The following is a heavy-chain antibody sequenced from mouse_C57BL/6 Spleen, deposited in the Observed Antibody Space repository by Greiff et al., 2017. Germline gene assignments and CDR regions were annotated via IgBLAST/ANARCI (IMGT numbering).Heavy chain of an antibody. Sequence: EVQLQQSGPGLVKPSQSLSLTCSVTGYSITSGYYWNWLRQFPGNKLEWMGYISYDGSNNYNPSLKNRISITRDTSKNQFFLKLNSVTTEDTATYYCAREGSSGYYFDYWGQGTTLTVSS. J-gene: IGHJ2*01. V-gene: IGHV3-6*01. CDR1: GYSITSGYY. D-gene: IGHD3-2*02. CDR2: ISYDGSN. CDR3: AREGSSGYYFDY.